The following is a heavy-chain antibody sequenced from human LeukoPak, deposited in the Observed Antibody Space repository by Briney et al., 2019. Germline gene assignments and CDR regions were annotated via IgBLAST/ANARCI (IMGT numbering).Heavy chain of an antibody. D-gene: IGHD3-22*01. J-gene: IGHJ4*02. Sequence: GGSLRLSCAVSGITLSNYGMSWVRQAPGKGLEWVAGISDRGSRTNYADSVKGRFTITTDHPKNTLYLQMNSLRAEDTAVYFCAKRGVVIRVILVGFHKEAYYFDSWGQGALVTVSS. CDR2: ISDRGSRT. V-gene: IGHV3-23*01. CDR1: GITLSNYG. CDR3: AKRGVVIRVILVGFHKEAYYFDS.